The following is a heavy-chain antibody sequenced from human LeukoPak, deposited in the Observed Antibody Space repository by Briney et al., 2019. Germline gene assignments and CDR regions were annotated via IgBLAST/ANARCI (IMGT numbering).Heavy chain of an antibody. CDR1: GGSFSGXX. CDR3: ARMAVTTFNSYXXRPDFDY. J-gene: IGHJ4*02. Sequence: LTCAVSGGSFSGXXWSWIRQPPGKXLEXIXXXNHSGSTNYNPSLKSRVTISVDTSKNQFSLKLSSVTAADTAVYYCARMAVTTFNSYXXRPDFDYWGQGTLVXVSS. V-gene: IGHV4-34*01. D-gene: IGHD4-17*01. CDR2: XNHSGST.